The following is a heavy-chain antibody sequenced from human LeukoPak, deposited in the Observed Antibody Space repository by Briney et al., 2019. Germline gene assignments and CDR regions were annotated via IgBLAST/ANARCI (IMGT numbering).Heavy chain of an antibody. D-gene: IGHD1-26*01. CDR1: GGSISSSTSY. CDR3: ARLGGIVGARYFDY. Sequence: SETLSLTCTVSGGSISSSTSYWGWVRQPPGKRLEWIDIIYYSGHTYYNPSLKSRVTISVDTSKNQFSLKLSSVTAADTAVYYCARLGGIVGARYFDYWGQGTLVTVSS. V-gene: IGHV4-39*01. J-gene: IGHJ4*02. CDR2: IYYSGHT.